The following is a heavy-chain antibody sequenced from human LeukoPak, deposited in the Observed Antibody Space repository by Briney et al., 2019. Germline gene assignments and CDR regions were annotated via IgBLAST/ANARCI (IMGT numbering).Heavy chain of an antibody. Sequence: SETLSLTCTVSGGFISSSSYYWGWIRQPPGKGLEWIGSIFYTGSTYNNPSLKSRVSISIDTSKNQFALKLSSVTAADTAVYYCASYKMFYYDSSGYYYGFDYWGQATLVTVSS. CDR3: ASYKMFYYDSSGYYYGFDY. CDR2: IFYTGST. D-gene: IGHD3-22*01. J-gene: IGHJ4*02. CDR1: GGFISSSSYY. V-gene: IGHV4-39*01.